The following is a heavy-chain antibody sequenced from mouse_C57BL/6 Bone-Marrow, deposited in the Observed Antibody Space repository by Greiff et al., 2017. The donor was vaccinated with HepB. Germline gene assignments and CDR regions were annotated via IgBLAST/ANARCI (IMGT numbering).Heavy chain of an antibody. J-gene: IGHJ3*01. CDR1: GFTFSSYA. V-gene: IGHV5-4*01. Sequence: EVNLVESGGGLVKPGGSLKLSCAASGFTFSSYAMSWVRQTPEKRLEWVATISDGGSYTYYPDNVKGRFTISRDNAKNNLYLQMSHLKSEDTAMYYCAREEGFITGFAYWGQGTLVTVSA. CDR2: ISDGGSYT. D-gene: IGHD1-1*01. CDR3: AREEGFITGFAY.